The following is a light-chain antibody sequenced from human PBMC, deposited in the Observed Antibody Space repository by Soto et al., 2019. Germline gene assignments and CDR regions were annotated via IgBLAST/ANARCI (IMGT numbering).Light chain of an antibody. CDR2: WAS. J-gene: IGKJ1*01. CDR3: QQYYSTPQT. Sequence: IVMTQSRDSLAVSLCERATINCKSSQNILYSSNNNNYLAWYQQKQGQPPKLLIYWASTRESGVPDRFSGSVSGTDGTITISSLKAEDGSVYYCQQYYSTPQTFGQGTKVDIK. CDR1: QNILYSSNNNNY. V-gene: IGKV4-1*01.